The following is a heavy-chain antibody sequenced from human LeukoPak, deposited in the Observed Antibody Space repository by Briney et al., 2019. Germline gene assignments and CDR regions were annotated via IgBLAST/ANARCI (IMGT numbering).Heavy chain of an antibody. CDR3: TRDGSSWRNLQDNWFDP. CDR1: GFTFSSYA. Sequence: GGSLRLSCAASGFTFSSYAMKWARQAPGKGLEWISYISGSSSIIYYTDSVKGRFTISRDNAKNSLYLEMNSLRDEDTAVYYCTRDGSSWRNLQDNWFDPWGQGTLVTVSS. V-gene: IGHV3-48*02. D-gene: IGHD6-13*01. CDR2: ISGSSSII. J-gene: IGHJ5*02.